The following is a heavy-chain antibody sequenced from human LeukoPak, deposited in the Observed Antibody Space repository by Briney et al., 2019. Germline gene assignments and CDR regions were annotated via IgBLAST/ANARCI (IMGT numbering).Heavy chain of an antibody. CDR3: ARVAAAALGYYYYYYMDV. CDR2: IYTSGST. J-gene: IGHJ6*03. D-gene: IGHD6-13*01. CDR1: GGSISSYY. V-gene: IGHV4-4*07. Sequence: ASETLSLTCTVSGGSISSYYWSWIRQPAGKGLEWIGRIYTSGSTNYNPSLKSRVTMSVDTSKNQFSLKLSSVTAADTAVYYCARVAAAALGYYYYYYMDVWGKGTTVTVSS.